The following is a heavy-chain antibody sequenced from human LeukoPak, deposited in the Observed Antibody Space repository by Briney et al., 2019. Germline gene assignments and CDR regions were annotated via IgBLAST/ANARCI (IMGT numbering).Heavy chain of an antibody. CDR3: ARGGYCGSVNCNPLDS. CDR1: GYMFTNFG. V-gene: IGHV1-18*01. CDR2: ISPYNGDT. Sequence: GASVKVSCKASGYMFTNFGITWLRQAPGLGLEWLGWISPYNGDTNYAQKLQGRVTMTIDMSTTTAYMDLRTLRSDDTAVYYCARGGYCGSVNCNPLDSWGQGTLVTVSS. J-gene: IGHJ5*01. D-gene: IGHD2-15*01.